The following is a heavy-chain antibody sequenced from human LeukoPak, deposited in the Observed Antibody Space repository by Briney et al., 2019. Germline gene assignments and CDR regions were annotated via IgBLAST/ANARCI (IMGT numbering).Heavy chain of an antibody. V-gene: IGHV1-2*02. CDR1: GYTFTGYY. CDR3: ARGLDQLLYGNFQDY. CDR2: INPNSGGT. Sequence: GASVKVSCKASGYTFTGYYMHWVRQAPGQGLEWMGWINPNSGGTNYAQKFQGRVTMTRDTSISTAYMELSRLRSDDTAVYYCARGLDQLLYGNFQDYWGQGTLVTVSS. J-gene: IGHJ4*02. D-gene: IGHD2-2*02.